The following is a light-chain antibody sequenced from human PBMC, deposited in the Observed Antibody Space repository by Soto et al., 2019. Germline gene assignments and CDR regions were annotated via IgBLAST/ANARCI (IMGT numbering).Light chain of an antibody. CDR2: GAS. CDR1: QGISSY. CDR3: QQLYSYPIT. V-gene: IGKV1-9*01. J-gene: IGKJ5*01. Sequence: DIQLTQSPSSLSASVGDRVTITCRASQGISSYLAWYHQEPGKAPKLLISGASTLQSGVPSRFSGSGSGTEFTLTISSLQPEDFATYYCQQLYSYPITFGQGTRLEIK.